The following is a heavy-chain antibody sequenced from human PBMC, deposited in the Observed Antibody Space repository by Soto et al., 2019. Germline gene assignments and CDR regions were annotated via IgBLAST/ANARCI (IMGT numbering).Heavy chain of an antibody. CDR2: IYPGDSDT. V-gene: IGHV5-51*07. CDR1: GYIFSISW. Sequence: GDSLKISCRTSGYIFSISWIGWVQQTPEKGLEWMGLIYPGDSDTRNNPSLQGQLTMSCNKYICTAYLHWSSLKASDTAMYYCARVGAGGADYLGKGSPVIFSS. CDR3: ARVGAGGADY. J-gene: IGHJ4*02. D-gene: IGHD3-10*01.